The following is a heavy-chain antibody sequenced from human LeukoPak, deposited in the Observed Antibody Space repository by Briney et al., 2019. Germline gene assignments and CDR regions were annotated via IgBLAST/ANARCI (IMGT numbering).Heavy chain of an antibody. Sequence: GGSLRLSCAASGFTFSSYAMSWVRQAPGKGLEWVSAISGGGGSTYYADSVKGRFTISRDNSKNTLYLQMNSLRAEDTAVYYFAKGRSPVVQGANFDYWGQGTLVTVSS. V-gene: IGHV3-23*01. CDR2: ISGGGGST. D-gene: IGHD3-10*01. J-gene: IGHJ4*02. CDR3: AKGRSPVVQGANFDY. CDR1: GFTFSSYA.